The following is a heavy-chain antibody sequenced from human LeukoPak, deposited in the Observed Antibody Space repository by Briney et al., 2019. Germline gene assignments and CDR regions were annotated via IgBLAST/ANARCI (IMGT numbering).Heavy chain of an antibody. Sequence: PSETLSLTCNVSGASISSGSNYWGWIRQSPGKTLEWIGSTYSSGSTYYNPSLKSRVIILIDTSKNHFSLTLSSVTAADTAMYYCARSDGYGLVGIWGQGTMVTVSS. CDR2: TYSSGST. V-gene: IGHV4-39*07. J-gene: IGHJ3*02. D-gene: IGHD3-10*01. CDR3: ARSDGYGLVGI. CDR1: GASISSGSNY.